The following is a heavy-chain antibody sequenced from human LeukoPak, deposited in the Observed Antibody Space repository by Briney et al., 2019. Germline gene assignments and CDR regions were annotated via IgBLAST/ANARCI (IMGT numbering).Heavy chain of an antibody. Sequence: GASVKFSCKASGYTFTSYYLHWVRQAPGQGLEWMGIINPSGGSTNYAQKFQGRVTMTRDTSMSTVYMELSSLRSEDTAVYYCVRVGVLGGAFDIWGQGTMVTVSS. CDR1: GYTFTSYY. CDR2: INPSGGST. CDR3: VRVGVLGGAFDI. V-gene: IGHV1-46*01. J-gene: IGHJ3*02. D-gene: IGHD3-3*01.